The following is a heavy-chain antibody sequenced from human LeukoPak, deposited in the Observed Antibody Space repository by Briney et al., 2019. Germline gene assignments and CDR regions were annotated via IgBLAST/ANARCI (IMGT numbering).Heavy chain of an antibody. CDR3: ARAAFITGSTETFDP. CDR1: GYSFIGYY. J-gene: IGHJ5*02. Sequence: ASVKVSCKASGYSFIGYYMHWVRQAPGQGLEWMGWINPNSGGTNYAQKFQGRVTLTRGTSISTAYMELSSLRSDDTAVYYCARAAFITGSTETFDPWGQGTLITVSS. D-gene: IGHD1-20*01. CDR2: INPNSGGT. V-gene: IGHV1-2*02.